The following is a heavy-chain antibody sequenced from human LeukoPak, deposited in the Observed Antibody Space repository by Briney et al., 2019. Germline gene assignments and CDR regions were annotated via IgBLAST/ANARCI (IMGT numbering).Heavy chain of an antibody. CDR1: GFTFSSYG. CDR2: IRYDGSNK. J-gene: IGHJ4*02. Sequence: GGSLRLSCAASGFTFSSYGMHWVRQAPGKGLEWVAFIRYDGSNKYYADSVKGRFTISRDNSKNTLYLQMNSLRAEDTAVYYCAKVRGGSYYYFDSWGQGTLVTVSS. CDR3: AKVRGGSYYYFDS. D-gene: IGHD1-26*01. V-gene: IGHV3-30*02.